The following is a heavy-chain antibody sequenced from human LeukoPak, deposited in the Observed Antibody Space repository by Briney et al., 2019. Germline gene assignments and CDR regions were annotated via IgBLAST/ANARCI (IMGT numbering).Heavy chain of an antibody. J-gene: IGHJ4*02. V-gene: IGHV3-30-3*01. Sequence: GGSLRLSCAASGFTFSSYAMHWVRQAPGKGLEWVAVISYDGSNKYYADSVKGRFTISRDNSKNTLYLQMNSLRAEDTAVYYCAKEIRPNDCWGQGTLVTVSS. CDR2: ISYDGSNK. CDR3: AKEIRPNDC. CDR1: GFTFSSYA.